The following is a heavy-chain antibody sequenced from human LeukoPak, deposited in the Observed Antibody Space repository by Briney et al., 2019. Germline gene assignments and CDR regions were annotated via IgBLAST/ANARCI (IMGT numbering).Heavy chain of an antibody. J-gene: IGHJ4*02. CDR1: GGTFSSYA. Sequence: ASVKVSCKASGGTFSSYAISWVRQAPGQGLEWMGGIIPIFGTANYAQKFQGRVTITADESTSTAYMELSSLRSEDTAVYYCARAGYCSSTSCYTVFDYWGQGTLVTVSS. D-gene: IGHD2-2*02. CDR2: IIPIFGTA. V-gene: IGHV1-69*13. CDR3: ARAGYCSSTSCYTVFDY.